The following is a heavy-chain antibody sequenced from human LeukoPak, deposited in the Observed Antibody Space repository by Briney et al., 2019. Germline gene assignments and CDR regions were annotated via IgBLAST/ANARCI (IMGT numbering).Heavy chain of an antibody. D-gene: IGHD3-22*01. J-gene: IGHJ4*02. CDR1: GYTFTSYG. CDR3: ARSYYYDSSGYHPEY. Sequence: GSVKVSCKASGYTFTSYGISWVRRAPGQGLEWMGWISAYNGNTNYAQKLQGRVTMTTDTSTSTAYMELRSLRSDDTAVYYCARSYYYDSSGYHPEYWGQGTLVTVSS. CDR2: ISAYNGNT. V-gene: IGHV1-18*01.